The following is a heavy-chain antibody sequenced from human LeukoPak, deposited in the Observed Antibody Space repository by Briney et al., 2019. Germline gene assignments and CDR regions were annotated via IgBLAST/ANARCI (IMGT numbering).Heavy chain of an antibody. CDR1: GFTSSSYE. J-gene: IGHJ4*02. CDR2: IKQDGSEK. D-gene: IGHD6-13*01. Sequence: PGGSLRLSCGASGFTSSSYEMNWVRQAPGKGLEWVANIKQDGSEKYHVDSVKGRFTISRDNAKNSLYLQMNSLRAEDTAVYYCARDKAAAGYYFDYWGQGTLVTVSS. V-gene: IGHV3-7*01. CDR3: ARDKAAAGYYFDY.